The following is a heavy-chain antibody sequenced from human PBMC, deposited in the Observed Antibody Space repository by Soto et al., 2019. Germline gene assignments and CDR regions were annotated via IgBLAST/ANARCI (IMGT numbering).Heavy chain of an antibody. CDR2: ISSGGTTI. Sequence: EVQLVESGGGLVQPGGSLRLSCAASGFTLGSYEMTWVRQAPGKGLEWLSCISSGGTTIYYADSVKGRFTISRDNAKNPLYLKMNGLRAEDTSVYYCASLRFLEWLPPGAMDVWGQGTTVTVTS. CDR1: GFTLGSYE. D-gene: IGHD3-3*01. J-gene: IGHJ6*02. CDR3: ASLRFLEWLPPGAMDV. V-gene: IGHV3-48*03.